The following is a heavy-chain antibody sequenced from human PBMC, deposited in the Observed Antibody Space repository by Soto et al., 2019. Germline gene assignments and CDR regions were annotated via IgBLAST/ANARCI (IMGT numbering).Heavy chain of an antibody. V-gene: IGHV4-39*01. CDR1: GGSISSSSYY. CDR2: IYYSGST. CDR3: ARQEMGATSFDY. J-gene: IGHJ4*02. D-gene: IGHD1-26*01. Sequence: SETLSLTCTVSGGSISSSSYYWGWIRQPPGKGLEWIGSIYYSGSTYYNPSLKSRVTISVDTSKNQFSLKLSSVTAADTAVYYCARQEMGATSFDYWGQGTLVTVSS.